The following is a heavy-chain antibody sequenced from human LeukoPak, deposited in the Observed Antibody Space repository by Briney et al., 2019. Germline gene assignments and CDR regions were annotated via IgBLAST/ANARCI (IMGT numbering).Heavy chain of an antibody. D-gene: IGHD5-12*01. V-gene: IGHV3-30*02. Sequence: PGGSLRLSCAASGFTFTSFGMHWVRQAPGKGLEWVAFIRNDGDVIYYADSVKGRFAISRDNSKNTLFLQMNNLRSEDTALYYCVSPTADYPFLYYFDSWGQGTLVTVSS. CDR2: IRNDGDVI. J-gene: IGHJ4*02. CDR3: VSPTADYPFLYYFDS. CDR1: GFTFTSFG.